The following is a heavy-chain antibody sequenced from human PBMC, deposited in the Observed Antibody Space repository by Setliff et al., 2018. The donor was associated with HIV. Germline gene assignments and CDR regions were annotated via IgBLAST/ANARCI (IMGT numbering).Heavy chain of an antibody. D-gene: IGHD2-8*02. J-gene: IGHJ6*03. V-gene: IGHV4-39*07. CDR1: AGSISSSNYY. CDR2: IDHRGRP. CDR3: ARVCITYWYSIPRDYYYYMDV. Sequence: SETLSLTCTVSAGSISSSNYYWGWIRQPPGKGLEWIGEIDHRGRPKYNPSLNSRVTMSVDKSRNQFSLKVSSVTAADTAVYYCARVCITYWYSIPRDYYYYMDVWGEGTTVTVSS.